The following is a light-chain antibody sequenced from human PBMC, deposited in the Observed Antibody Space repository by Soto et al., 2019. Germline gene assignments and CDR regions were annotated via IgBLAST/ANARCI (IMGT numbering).Light chain of an antibody. CDR1: QSISSW. CDR2: AAF. V-gene: IGKV1-5*01. J-gene: IGKJ4*01. Sequence: DIQMTQSPSTLSASVGDRVTITCRASQSISSWLAWYQQKPGKAPKLLIFAAFNLQSGVPSRFSGGGSGTDFTLTISSLQPDDCATYYCQQYNSSPLTFGGGTKVDIK. CDR3: QQYNSSPLT.